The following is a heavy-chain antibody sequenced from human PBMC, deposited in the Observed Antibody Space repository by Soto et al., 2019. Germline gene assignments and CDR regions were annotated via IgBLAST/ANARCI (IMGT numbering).Heavy chain of an antibody. Sequence: PGGSLRLSCAASGFRFSGYGMHWVRQAPGKGLEWVAVIWHDGSKQYYVDSVKGRFTISRDDSKSTMYLQMNSLRVDDTAVYYCVRDRPFIAAAGPPWGQGTLVTVSS. D-gene: IGHD6-13*01. CDR3: VRDRPFIAAAGPP. CDR1: GFRFSGYG. V-gene: IGHV3-33*01. CDR2: IWHDGSKQ. J-gene: IGHJ5*02.